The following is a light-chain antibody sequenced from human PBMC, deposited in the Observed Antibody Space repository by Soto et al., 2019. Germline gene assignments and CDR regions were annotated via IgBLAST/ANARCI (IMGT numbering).Light chain of an antibody. CDR1: NSNLGAGYD. CDR2: GNR. CDR3: QAYDYSLTAFV. J-gene: IGLJ3*02. Sequence: QSVLTQSPSVSGAPGQRVTISCTGNNSNLGAGYDAHWYQQLPGAAPKLVIFGNRNRPSGVPERFSGSKSGTSASLAITGLQAEDEADYYCQAYDYSLTAFVFGGGTKLTVL. V-gene: IGLV1-40*01.